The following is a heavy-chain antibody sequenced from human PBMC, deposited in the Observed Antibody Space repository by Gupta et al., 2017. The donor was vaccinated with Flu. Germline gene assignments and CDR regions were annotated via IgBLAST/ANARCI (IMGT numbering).Heavy chain of an antibody. V-gene: IGHV1-2*02. D-gene: IGHD2-15*01. Sequence: QAQLVQSGAEVEKRGASVKVSCTTSGYTFTAYYVHGVRHAPGQGVEWMGWVNPNRGGANYAKRFNGTVTVTRDTPFSTVYMDVTSLKSEDTAMHYCARGTDYFDATANNWSDPWGQGTLVTVSS. CDR1: GYTFTAYY. CDR3: ARGTDYFDATANNWSDP. CDR2: VNPNRGGA. J-gene: IGHJ5*01.